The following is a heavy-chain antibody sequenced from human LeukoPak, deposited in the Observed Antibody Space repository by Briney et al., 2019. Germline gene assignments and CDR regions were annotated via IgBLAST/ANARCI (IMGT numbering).Heavy chain of an antibody. CDR2: IYHTGST. V-gene: IGHV4-4*02. D-gene: IGHD5-18*01. CDR1: GGSISNSDW. CDR3: ARRIQLWPYYFDY. Sequence: SETLSLTCAVSGGSISNSDWWSWVGQPPGKGLEWIGEIYHTGSTNYNPSLKSRVTISVDKSKNQFSLNLSSVTAADTAVYYCARRIQLWPYYFDYWGQGTLVTVSS. J-gene: IGHJ4*02.